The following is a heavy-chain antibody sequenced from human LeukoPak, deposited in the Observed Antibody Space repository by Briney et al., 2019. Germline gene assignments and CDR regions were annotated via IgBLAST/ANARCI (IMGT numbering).Heavy chain of an antibody. V-gene: IGHV3-48*03. Sequence: GGSLRLSCAASGFTFGSYEMNWVRQAPGKGLERVSYISSSGSTIYYADSVKGRFTSSRDNAKNSLYLQMNSLRAEDTAVYYCARETSPDFWSGYYTAFDIWGQGTMVTVSS. CDR2: ISSSGSTI. CDR1: GFTFGSYE. D-gene: IGHD3-3*01. J-gene: IGHJ3*02. CDR3: ARETSPDFWSGYYTAFDI.